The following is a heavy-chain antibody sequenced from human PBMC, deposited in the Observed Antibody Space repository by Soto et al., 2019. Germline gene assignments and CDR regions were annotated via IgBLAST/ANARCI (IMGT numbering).Heavy chain of an antibody. CDR3: ASGYESIDY. CDR2: TRNKANSYTT. V-gene: IGHV3-72*01. Sequence: GGSLRLSCAASGFTFSDHYMDWVRQAPGKGLEWVGRTRNKANSYTTEYAASVKGRFTISRDDSKNSLYLQMNSLKTEDTAVYYCASGYESIDYWGQGTLVTVSS. D-gene: IGHD5-12*01. J-gene: IGHJ4*02. CDR1: GFTFSDHY.